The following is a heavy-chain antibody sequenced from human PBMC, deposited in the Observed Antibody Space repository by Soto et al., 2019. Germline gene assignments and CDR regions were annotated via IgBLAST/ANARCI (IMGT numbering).Heavy chain of an antibody. V-gene: IGHV4-4*07. J-gene: IGHJ5*02. CDR2: IYTSGTT. CDR3: ARDIAADGMEDWFDP. CDR1: GGSISGYY. Sequence: SETLSLTCTVSGGSISGYYWSWIRQPAGKGLEWLGRIYTSGTTNYNPSLKSRITMSVDTSKNQFSLKLSSVTVADEDVYYCARDIAADGMEDWFDPWAQATMRTVSS. D-gene: IGHD6-13*01.